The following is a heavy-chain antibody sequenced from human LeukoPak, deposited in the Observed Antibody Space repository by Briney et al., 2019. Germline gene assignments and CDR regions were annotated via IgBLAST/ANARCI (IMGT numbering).Heavy chain of an antibody. CDR1: GYTFTSYY. D-gene: IGHD2-21*01. CDR2: INPSGGST. Sequence: ASVKVSCKASGYTFTSYYMHWVRQAPGQGLEWMGIINPSGGSTSYAQKFQGRVTMTRDTSTSTVYMELSSLRSEDTAVYYCARADCGGDCYPSTYFVYWGQGTLVTVSS. J-gene: IGHJ4*02. CDR3: ARADCGGDCYPSTYFVY. V-gene: IGHV1-46*01.